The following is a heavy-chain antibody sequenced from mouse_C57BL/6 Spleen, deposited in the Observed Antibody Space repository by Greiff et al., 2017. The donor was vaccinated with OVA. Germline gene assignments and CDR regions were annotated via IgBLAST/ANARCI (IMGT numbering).Heavy chain of an antibody. Sequence: QVQLQQPGAELVKPGASVKMSCKASGYTFTSYWITWVKQRPGQGLEWIGDIYPGSGSTNYNEKFKSKATLTVDTSSSTAYMQLSSLTSEDSAVYYCARDSSGYLSWFAYWGQGTLVTVSA. V-gene: IGHV1-55*01. D-gene: IGHD3-2*02. CDR3: ARDSSGYLSWFAY. J-gene: IGHJ3*01. CDR2: IYPGSGST. CDR1: GYTFTSYW.